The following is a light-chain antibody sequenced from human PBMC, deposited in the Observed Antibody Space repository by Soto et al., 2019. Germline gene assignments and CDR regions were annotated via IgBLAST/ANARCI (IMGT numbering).Light chain of an antibody. J-gene: IGLJ2*01. CDR1: GSDVAYNY. CDR2: DVI. V-gene: IGLV2-14*03. Sequence: QSALTQPASVSGSPGQSITISCTGTGSDVAYNYVSWYQQHPDKPPQLIIYDVINRPSGVSDRFSGSKSDNTASLTISGLQAEDEADYYCSSYTISSVIFGGGTKVTVL. CDR3: SSYTISSVI.